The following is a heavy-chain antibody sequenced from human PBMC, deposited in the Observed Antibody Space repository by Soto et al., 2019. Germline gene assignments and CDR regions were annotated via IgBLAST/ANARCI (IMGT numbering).Heavy chain of an antibody. Sequence: PSETLSLTCAVYGESFSGHSWGWIRQPPGKGLEWIGEVTDRGSTKYSPSLKSRVDISVDRSKNQFSLRLSSVTAADTAIYYCARVDDYWGQGTLVTVSS. CDR1: GESFSGHS. CDR3: ARVDDY. V-gene: IGHV4-34*01. CDR2: VTDRGST. J-gene: IGHJ4*02.